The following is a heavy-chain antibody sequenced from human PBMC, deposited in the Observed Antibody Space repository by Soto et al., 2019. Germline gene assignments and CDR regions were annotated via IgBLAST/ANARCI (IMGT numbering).Heavy chain of an antibody. V-gene: IGHV1-18*01. J-gene: IGHJ6*02. Sequence: QVQLVQSGAEVKQPGASVKVSCKASGYTFTSYGISWVRQAPGQGLEWMGWISAYNGNTNYAQKLQGRVTMTTDTSTSTAYMELRSLRSDDTAVYYCASGLGYCISTSCWYYYYGMDVWGQGTTVTVSS. CDR3: ASGLGYCISTSCWYYYYGMDV. CDR2: ISAYNGNT. CDR1: GYTFTSYG. D-gene: IGHD2-2*01.